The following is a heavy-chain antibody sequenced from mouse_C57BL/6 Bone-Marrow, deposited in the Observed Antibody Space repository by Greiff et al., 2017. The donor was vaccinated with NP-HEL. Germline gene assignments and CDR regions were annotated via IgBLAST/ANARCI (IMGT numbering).Heavy chain of an antibody. CDR2: IYTGSGST. J-gene: IGHJ2*01. Sequence: QVQLQQPGAELVKPGASVKMSCKASGYTITSYWITWVKQRPGQGLEWNGDIYTGSGSTNYTEKFKSKDTLSVDTSSSTAYMQLSSLTSVDSAFYYCVRCDYDYWGQGTTLTVSS. V-gene: IGHV1-55*01. D-gene: IGHD2-4*01. CDR1: GYTITSYW. CDR3: VRCDYDY.